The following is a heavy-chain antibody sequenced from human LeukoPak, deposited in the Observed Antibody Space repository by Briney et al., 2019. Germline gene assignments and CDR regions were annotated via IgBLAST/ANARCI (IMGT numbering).Heavy chain of an antibody. J-gene: IGHJ4*02. V-gene: IGHV4-59*01. CDR2: IYYSGST. CDR1: GGSISSYY. D-gene: IGHD5-12*01. CDR3: AREGGYSGYVDY. Sequence: SSETLSLTCTGSGGSISSYYWSWIRQPPGKGLEWIGYIYYSGSTNYNPSLKSRVTISVDTSKNQFSLKLSSVTAADTAVYYCAREGGYSGYVDYWGQGTLVTVSS.